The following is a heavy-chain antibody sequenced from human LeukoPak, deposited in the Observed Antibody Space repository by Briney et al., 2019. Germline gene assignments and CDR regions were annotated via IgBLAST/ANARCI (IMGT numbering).Heavy chain of an antibody. CDR1: GGSISSYY. V-gene: IGHV4-59*12. Sequence: PPETLSLTCTVSGGSISSYYWNCIRQPPGKGLEWSCYIYYSGSTNYNPSLKSRVTISVDTSKNQFSLKLSSVTAADTAVYYCAREGGTNYGDYRYYFDYWGQGTLVTVSS. CDR3: AREGGTNYGDYRYYFDY. CDR2: IYYSGST. D-gene: IGHD4-17*01. J-gene: IGHJ4*02.